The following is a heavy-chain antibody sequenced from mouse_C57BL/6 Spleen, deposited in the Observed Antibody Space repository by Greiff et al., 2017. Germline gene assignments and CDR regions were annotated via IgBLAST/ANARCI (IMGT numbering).Heavy chain of an antibody. CDR1: GFTFSDYY. CDR3: AREPLYYYGSSYVYYFDY. CDR2: INYDGSST. D-gene: IGHD1-1*01. J-gene: IGHJ2*01. Sequence: EVNVVESEGGLVQPGSSMKLSCTASGFTFSDYYMAWVRQVPEKGLEWVANINYDGSSTYYLDSLKSRFIISRDNAKNILYLQMSSLKSEDTATYYCAREPLYYYGSSYVYYFDYWGQGTTLTVSS. V-gene: IGHV5-16*01.